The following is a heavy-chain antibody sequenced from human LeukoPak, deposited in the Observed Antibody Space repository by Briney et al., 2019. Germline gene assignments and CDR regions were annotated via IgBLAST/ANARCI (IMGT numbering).Heavy chain of an antibody. J-gene: IGHJ4*02. Sequence: PSETLSLTCAVYGGSFSGDYWSWIRQPPGKGLEWIGEINHSGSTNYNPSLKSRVTISVDTSKNQFSLKLSSVTAADTAVYYCARGSGYSYGPALDYWGQGTLVTVSS. D-gene: IGHD5-18*01. CDR2: INHSGST. CDR3: ARGSGYSYGPALDY. CDR1: GGSFSGDY. V-gene: IGHV4-34*01.